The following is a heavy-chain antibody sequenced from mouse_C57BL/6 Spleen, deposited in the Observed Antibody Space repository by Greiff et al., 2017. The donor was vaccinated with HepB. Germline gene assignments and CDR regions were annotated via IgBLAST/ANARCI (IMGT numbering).Heavy chain of an antibody. CDR2: ISSGSSTI. Sequence: EVQGVESGGGLVKPGGSLKLSCAASGFTFSDYGMHWVRQAPEKGLEWVAYISSGSSTIYYADTVKGRFTISRDNAKNTLFLQMTSLSSEDTAMYYCARGGRNYAMDYWGKGTSVTVSS. CDR1: GFTFSDYG. CDR3: ARGGRNYAMDY. V-gene: IGHV5-17*01. J-gene: IGHJ4*01. D-gene: IGHD3-3*01.